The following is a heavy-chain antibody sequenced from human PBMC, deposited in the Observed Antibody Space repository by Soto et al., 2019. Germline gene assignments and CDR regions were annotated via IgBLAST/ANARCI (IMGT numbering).Heavy chain of an antibody. J-gene: IGHJ6*02. Sequence: PGESLKISCKGSGCSFTSYLIGWVRQMPGKGLEWMGIIYPGDSDTRYSPSFQGQVTISADKSISTAYLQWSSLKASDTAMYYCARTAAAGKYYYGVDVWGQGTTVTVSS. CDR1: GCSFTSYL. V-gene: IGHV5-51*01. CDR2: IYPGDSDT. CDR3: ARTAAAGKYYYGVDV. D-gene: IGHD6-13*01.